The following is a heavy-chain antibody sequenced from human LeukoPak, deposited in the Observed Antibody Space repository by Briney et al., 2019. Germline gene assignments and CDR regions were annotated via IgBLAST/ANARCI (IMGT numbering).Heavy chain of an antibody. CDR2: MNPNSGNT. D-gene: IGHD5-24*01. Sequence: GASVKVSCKASGYTFTSYGISWVRQAPGQGLEWMGWMNPNSGNTGYAQKFQGRVTMTRNTSISTAYMELSSLRSEDTAVYYCARSTQRWLQFSLSYWGQGTLVTVSS. J-gene: IGHJ4*02. CDR3: ARSTQRWLQFSLSY. V-gene: IGHV1-8*02. CDR1: GYTFTSYG.